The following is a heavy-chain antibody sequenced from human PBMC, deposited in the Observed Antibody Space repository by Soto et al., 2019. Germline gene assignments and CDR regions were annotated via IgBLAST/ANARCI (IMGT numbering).Heavy chain of an antibody. CDR1: GSTFGDYA. Sequence: AGGSLRLSCTASGSTFGDYAMSWVRQAPGKGLEWVGFIRSKAYGGTTEYAASVKGRFTISRDDSKSIAYLQMNSLKTEDTAVYYCTRDRRWYYYDSSGYPTFRYWGQGTLVTVSS. CDR2: IRSKAYGGTT. V-gene: IGHV3-49*04. D-gene: IGHD3-22*01. CDR3: TRDRRWYYYDSSGYPTFRY. J-gene: IGHJ4*02.